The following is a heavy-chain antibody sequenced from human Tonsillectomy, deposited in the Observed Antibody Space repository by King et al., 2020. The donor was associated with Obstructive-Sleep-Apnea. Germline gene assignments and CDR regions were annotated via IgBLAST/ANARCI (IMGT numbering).Heavy chain of an antibody. CDR3: ARNRPRDYYGSGSYHLGALDP. D-gene: IGHD3-10*01. Sequence: QLQESGPGLVKPSETLSLTCTVSGGSINTYYWSWIRQPPGKGLEWIGHIYHSGNTNYSPSLKSRVTMSVDTSENQFSLKLRSVTAADTAVYYCARNRPRDYYGSGSYHLGALDPWGQGTLVTVSS. V-gene: IGHV4-4*09. CDR1: GGSINTYY. J-gene: IGHJ5*02. CDR2: IYHSGNT.